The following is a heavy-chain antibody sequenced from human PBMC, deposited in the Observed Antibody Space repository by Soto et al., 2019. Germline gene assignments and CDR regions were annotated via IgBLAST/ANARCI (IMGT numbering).Heavy chain of an antibody. CDR2: ISGRGGNT. CDR3: EKPSHSGDYAGSFDS. D-gene: IGHD4-17*01. J-gene: IGHJ4*02. CDR1: GFIFNNYA. V-gene: IGHV3-23*01. Sequence: GGSLRLSCAASGFIFNNYAINWVRQVPGKGLEWVSGISGRGGNTFYADSMKGRFTISRDNSKNTVYLQMTNLRVEDTAIYYCEKPSHSGDYAGSFDSWGQGTLVTVSS.